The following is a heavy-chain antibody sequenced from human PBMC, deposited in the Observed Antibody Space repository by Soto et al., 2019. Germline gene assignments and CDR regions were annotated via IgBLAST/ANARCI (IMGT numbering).Heavy chain of an antibody. Sequence: GSLRLSCAASGFTFSNAWMSWVRQAPGKGLEWVGRIKSKTDGGTTDYAAPVKGRFTISRDDSKNTLYLQMNSLKTEDTAVYYCTTDGERFLEWLFGAFDIWGQGTMVTVSS. CDR1: GFTFSNAW. D-gene: IGHD3-3*01. J-gene: IGHJ3*02. CDR2: IKSKTDGGTT. CDR3: TTDGERFLEWLFGAFDI. V-gene: IGHV3-15*01.